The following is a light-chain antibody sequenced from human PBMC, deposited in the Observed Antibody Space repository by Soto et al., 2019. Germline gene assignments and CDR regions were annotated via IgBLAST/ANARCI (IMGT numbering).Light chain of an antibody. Sequence: EIVLTQSPGTLSLSPGERATLSCRASQSVSSSFLAWYQQKPGQAHRLLIDGASSRPTGIPDRFSGSGSGTDFTLTISSLEPEDFAEYYCHQYGSSPWTFGQGTKVEIK. J-gene: IGKJ1*01. V-gene: IGKV3-20*01. CDR2: GAS. CDR3: HQYGSSPWT. CDR1: QSVSSSF.